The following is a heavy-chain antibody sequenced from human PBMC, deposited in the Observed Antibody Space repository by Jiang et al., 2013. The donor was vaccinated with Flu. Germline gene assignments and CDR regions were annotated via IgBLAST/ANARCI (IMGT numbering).Heavy chain of an antibody. CDR1: GYTFTSYG. D-gene: IGHD3-22*01. J-gene: IGHJ4*02. CDR3: ARDQGLEYDSHPTTLDY. CDR2: ISAYNGNT. Sequence: SGAEVKKPGASVKVSCKASGYTFTSYGISWVRQAPGQGLEWMGWISAYNGNTNYAQKLQGRVTMTTDTSTSTAYMELRSLRSDDTAVYYCARDQGLEYDSHPTTLDYWGQGTLVTVSS. V-gene: IGHV1-18*01.